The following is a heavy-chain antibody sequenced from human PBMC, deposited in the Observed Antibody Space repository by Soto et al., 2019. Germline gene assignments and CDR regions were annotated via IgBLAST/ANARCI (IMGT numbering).Heavy chain of an antibody. Sequence: QLQLQVSGPGLVKPSYTLSLTCTVYGVSIRSSSFHWGWIRQPPGKGLEWIGSIYYSGSTYYSPSLKGRITLLVDTSKNQFSLRLSYVTAADTAVYYCARREREAGTDWWFDPLGQGTLVNVSS. CDR2: IYYSGST. CDR3: ARREREAGTDWWFDP. V-gene: IGHV4-39*01. D-gene: IGHD6-13*01. J-gene: IGHJ5*02. CDR1: GVSIRSSSFH.